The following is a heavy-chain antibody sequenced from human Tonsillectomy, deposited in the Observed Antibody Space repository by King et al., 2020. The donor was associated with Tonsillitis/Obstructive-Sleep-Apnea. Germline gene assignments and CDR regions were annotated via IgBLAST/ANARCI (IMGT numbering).Heavy chain of an antibody. V-gene: IGHV4-39*01. D-gene: IGHD2-21*02. CDR3: ARLFDPRCGGDCYSLPFDY. Sequence: QLQESGPGLVKPSETLSLTCTVSGGSISSSSYYWGWIRQPPGKGLEWIGSIYYSGSTYYNPSLKSRVTISVDTSKNQFSLKLSSVTAADTAVHYCARLFDPRCGGDCYSLPFDYWGQGTLVTVSS. CDR2: IYYSGST. J-gene: IGHJ4*02. CDR1: GGSISSSSYY.